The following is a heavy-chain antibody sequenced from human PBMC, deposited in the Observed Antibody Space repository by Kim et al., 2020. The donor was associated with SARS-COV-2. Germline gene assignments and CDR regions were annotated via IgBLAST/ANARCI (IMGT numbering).Heavy chain of an antibody. CDR3: TRHTDSYGSRGWFDP. J-gene: IGHJ5*02. Sequence: GGSLRLSCAASGFTFSGSAMHWVRQASGKGLEWVGRIRSKANSYATAYAASVKGRFTISRDDSKNTAYLQMNSLKTEDTAVYYCTRHTDSYGSRGWFDPWGQGTLVTVSS. CDR2: IRSKANSYAT. D-gene: IGHD5-18*01. V-gene: IGHV3-73*01. CDR1: GFTFSGSA.